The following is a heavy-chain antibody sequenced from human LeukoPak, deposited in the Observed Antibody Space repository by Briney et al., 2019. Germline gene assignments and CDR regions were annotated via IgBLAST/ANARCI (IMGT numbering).Heavy chain of an antibody. D-gene: IGHD3-3*01. Sequence: ESGPALVKTTQTLTLTCTFSGFSLSTSGMCVSWIRQPPGKALEWLARIDWDDDKYYSTSLKTRLTISKDTSKNQVVLTMTNMDPVDTATYYCARTPHYDFWSGSNGDVWGKGTTVTVSS. J-gene: IGHJ6*04. CDR3: ARTPHYDFWSGSNGDV. V-gene: IGHV2-70*11. CDR2: IDWDDDK. CDR1: GFSLSTSGMC.